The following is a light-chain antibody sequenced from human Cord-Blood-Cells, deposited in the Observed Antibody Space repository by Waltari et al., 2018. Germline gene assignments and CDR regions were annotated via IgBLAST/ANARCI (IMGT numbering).Light chain of an antibody. CDR3: CSYAGSYTFWV. CDR2: DVS. CDR1: SSDVGGYNY. Sequence: QSAVTQPRLVSGSPGQSVPISCPGTSSDVGGYNYVSWYQQHPGKAPKLMIYDVSKRPSGVPDRCSGSKSGNTASLTISGLQAEDEADYYCCSYAGSYTFWVFGGGTKLTVL. V-gene: IGLV2-11*01. J-gene: IGLJ3*02.